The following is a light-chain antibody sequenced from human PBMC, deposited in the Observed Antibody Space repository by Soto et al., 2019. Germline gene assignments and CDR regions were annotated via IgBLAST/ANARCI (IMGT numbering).Light chain of an antibody. CDR2: DAS. Sequence: GLTQSTATLSLSPGEGATLSCRASQRLXNYLAWYQHKPGQAPRFLXYDASKRATGIPASLSGSGSGADFTLTISSLGPEDCARYYWQQRSRWPLTFGGGTKVDIK. J-gene: IGKJ4*01. CDR3: QQRSRWPLT. CDR1: QRLXNY. V-gene: IGKV3-11*01.